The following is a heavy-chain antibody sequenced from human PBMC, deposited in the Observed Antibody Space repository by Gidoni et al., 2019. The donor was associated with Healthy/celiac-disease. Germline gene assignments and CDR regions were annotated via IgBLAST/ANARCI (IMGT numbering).Heavy chain of an antibody. V-gene: IGHV3-30*18. Sequence: QVQLVESGGVVVQPGRSLRLSCAASGFTFSSYGMHWVRQAPVTGLEWVAVISYDGSNKYYADSVKGRFTISRDNSKNTLYLQMNSLRAEDTAVYYCAKSGLVATLDYWGQGTLVTVSS. J-gene: IGHJ4*02. D-gene: IGHD5-12*01. CDR3: AKSGLVATLDY. CDR2: ISYDGSNK. CDR1: GFTFSSYG.